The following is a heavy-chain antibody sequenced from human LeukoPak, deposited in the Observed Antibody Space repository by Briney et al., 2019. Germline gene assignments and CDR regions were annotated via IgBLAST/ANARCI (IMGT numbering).Heavy chain of an antibody. CDR1: TFTFSSYG. CDR3: ANTLYSSAWSPFDY. D-gene: IGHD6-19*01. Sequence: GGSLRLSCAASTFTFSSYGMHWVRQAPGKGLERVAFIQYDGNKRYYADSVKGRFTIYRDNSKNTLYLQMNSLRPEDTALYYCANTLYSSAWSPFDYWGRGSLVTVSS. CDR2: IQYDGNKR. V-gene: IGHV3-30*02. J-gene: IGHJ4*02.